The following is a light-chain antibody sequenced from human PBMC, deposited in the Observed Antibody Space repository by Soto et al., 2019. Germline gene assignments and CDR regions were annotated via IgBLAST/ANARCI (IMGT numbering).Light chain of an antibody. CDR1: QSVSSSY. CDR2: GAS. Sequence: EIVLTQSPGTLSLSPGERATLSCRASQSVSSSYLAWYQQKPGQAPRLLIYGASSGATGIPDRFSGSGSGTDFTLTIGRLEPEDFAVYYCQQYGSSLITFGQGTRLEIK. J-gene: IGKJ5*01. CDR3: QQYGSSLIT. V-gene: IGKV3-20*01.